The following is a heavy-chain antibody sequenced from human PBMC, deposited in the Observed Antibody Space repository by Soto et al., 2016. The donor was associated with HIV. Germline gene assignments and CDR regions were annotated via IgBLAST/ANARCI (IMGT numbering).Heavy chain of an antibody. CDR1: GFTFSSYS. CDR2: ISSSSSTK. J-gene: IGHJ2*01. D-gene: IGHD4-17*01. Sequence: EVQLVESGGGLVQPGGSLRLSCAASGFTFSSYSMNWVRQAPGKGLEWVSYISSSSSTKYYADSVKGRFTISRDNAKNSLYLQMNSLRAEDTAVYYCARRSNTVTTAYWYFDLWGLAPWSLSPQ. V-gene: IGHV3-48*01. CDR3: ARRSNTVTTAYWYFDL.